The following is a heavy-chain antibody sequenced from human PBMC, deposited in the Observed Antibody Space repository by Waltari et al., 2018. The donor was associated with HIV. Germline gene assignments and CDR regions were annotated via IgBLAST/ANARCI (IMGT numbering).Heavy chain of an antibody. Sequence: QVQLVESGGGLVEPGGSLRLSCAASGFTFSDYYMNWIRQAPGKGLEWVSYISSSGNTIYYADSVKGRFTISRDNAKNSLYLQVNSLRAEDTAVYYCARDRYYDTSGYRSLDYWGQGTLVTVSA. CDR3: ARDRYYDTSGYRSLDY. CDR2: ISSSGNTI. V-gene: IGHV3-11*01. J-gene: IGHJ4*02. CDR1: GFTFSDYY. D-gene: IGHD3-22*01.